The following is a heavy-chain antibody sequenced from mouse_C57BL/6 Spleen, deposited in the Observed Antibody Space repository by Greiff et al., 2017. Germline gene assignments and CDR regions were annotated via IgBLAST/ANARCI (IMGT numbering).Heavy chain of an antibody. D-gene: IGHD2-4*01. J-gene: IGHJ3*01. CDR1: GFSLPSYG. CDR2: VWSDGST. CDR3: ASRDDSSWFAY. Sequence: LVESGPGLVAPSQSLSITCTVSGFSLPSYGVHWVRQPPGKGLEWLVVVWSDGSTTYNLALKSRLSVRKDNSKRQVFVKMNSLQTDDTAMYYCASRDDSSWFAYWGQGTLVTVSA. V-gene: IGHV2-6*03.